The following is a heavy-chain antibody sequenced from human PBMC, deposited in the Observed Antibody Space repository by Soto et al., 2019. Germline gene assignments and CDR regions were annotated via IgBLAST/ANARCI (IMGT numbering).Heavy chain of an antibody. D-gene: IGHD5-12*01. Sequence: QVQLVQSGAEVKKPGSSVKVSRKASGGTFRRYTITWVRQAPGQGLEWMGGITPMFGTPNYAQKFRGRVTITADESTSTAYMELSSLRSEDTAMYFCAKAPRGGVYGDWYFDLWGRGTLVTVSS. CDR1: GGTFRRYT. CDR3: AKAPRGGVYGDWYFDL. J-gene: IGHJ2*01. CDR2: ITPMFGTP. V-gene: IGHV1-69*01.